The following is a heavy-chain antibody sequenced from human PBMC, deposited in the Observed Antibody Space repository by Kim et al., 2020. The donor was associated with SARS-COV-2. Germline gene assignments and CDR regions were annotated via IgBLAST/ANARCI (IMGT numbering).Heavy chain of an antibody. J-gene: IGHJ4*02. V-gene: IGHV3-13*01. CDR1: GFTFSSYD. Sequence: GGSLRLSCVASGFTFSSYDMHWVRQGTGKSLEWVSSIGTPGDTYYPGSVKGRFTISRENAKNSLYLQMNSLRAGDTAVYYCARGCSSTSCPYFWGQGTLVTVSS. D-gene: IGHD2-2*01. CDR2: IGTPGDT. CDR3: ARGCSSTSCPYF.